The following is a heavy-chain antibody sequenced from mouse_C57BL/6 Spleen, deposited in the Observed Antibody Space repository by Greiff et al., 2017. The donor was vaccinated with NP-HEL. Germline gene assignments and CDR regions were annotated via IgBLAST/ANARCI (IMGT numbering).Heavy chain of an antibody. D-gene: IGHD2-3*01. CDR1: GFTFSNYW. CDR2: IRLKSDNYAT. V-gene: IGHV6-3*01. Sequence: DVKLQESGGGLVQPGGSMKLSCVASGFTFSNYWMNWVRQSPEKGLEWVAQIRLKSDNYATHYAESVKGRFTISRDDSKSSVYLQMNNLRAEDTGIYYCTSASYDGYPGIYWGQGTLVTVSA. CDR3: TSASYDGYPGIY. J-gene: IGHJ3*01.